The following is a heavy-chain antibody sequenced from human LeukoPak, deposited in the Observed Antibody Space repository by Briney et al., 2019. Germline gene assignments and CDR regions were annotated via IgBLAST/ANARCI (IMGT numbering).Heavy chain of an antibody. D-gene: IGHD3-22*01. J-gene: IGHJ3*02. V-gene: IGHV4-59*01. CDR2: IYYSGNT. CDR3: AREGDSSAWGDAFDI. CDR1: GGSITSYN. Sequence: PSETLSLTYTVSGGSITSYNWNWIRQPPGKGLEWIGFIYYSGNTNYNPSLKSRVTISVDTPKNQFSLKLSSVAAADPAVYYCAREGDSSAWGDAFDIWGQGTMVTVSS.